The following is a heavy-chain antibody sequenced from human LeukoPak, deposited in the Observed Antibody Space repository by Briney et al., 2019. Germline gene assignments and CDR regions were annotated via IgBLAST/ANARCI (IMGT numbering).Heavy chain of an antibody. J-gene: IGHJ5*02. Sequence: PGGSLRLSCAASGFTFSAYWMHWVRQAPGKGLEWVAFIRYDGSNKYYADSVKGRFTISRDNSKNTLCLQMNSLRAEDTAVYYCAKGDTYYDFWSGYYRWWGFDPWGQGTLVTVSS. V-gene: IGHV3-30*02. CDR1: GFTFSAYW. CDR2: IRYDGSNK. D-gene: IGHD3-3*01. CDR3: AKGDTYYDFWSGYYRWWGFDP.